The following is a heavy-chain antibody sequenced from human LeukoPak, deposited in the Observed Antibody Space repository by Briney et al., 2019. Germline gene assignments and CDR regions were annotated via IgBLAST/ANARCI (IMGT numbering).Heavy chain of an antibody. V-gene: IGHV4-59*01. D-gene: IGHD5-12*01. Sequence: PSETLSLTCTVSGGSISSYYWSWIRQPPGKGLEWIGYIYYSGGTNYNPSLKSRVTISVDTSKNQFSLKLSSVTAADTAVYYCARVKRDSEVGWLRLEGDYYYYYYMDVWGKGTTVTISS. CDR1: GGSISSYY. CDR2: IYYSGGT. J-gene: IGHJ6*03. CDR3: ARVKRDSEVGWLRLEGDYYYYYYMDV.